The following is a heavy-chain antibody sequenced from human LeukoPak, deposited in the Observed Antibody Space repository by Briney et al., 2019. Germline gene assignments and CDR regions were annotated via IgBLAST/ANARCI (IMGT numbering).Heavy chain of an antibody. J-gene: IGHJ4*02. D-gene: IGHD5-18*01. V-gene: IGHV1-46*01. CDR1: GYTFTGYY. CDR3: ARDWGIQQWPPSYFDY. CDR2: IDPSGGST. Sequence: GASVKVSCKASGYTFTGYYMHWVRQAPGQGLEWMGIIDPSGGSTTYAQKFQGRVTMTRDTSTSTVYMELTSLRSEDTAMYYCARDWGIQQWPPSYFDYWGRGTLVTVSS.